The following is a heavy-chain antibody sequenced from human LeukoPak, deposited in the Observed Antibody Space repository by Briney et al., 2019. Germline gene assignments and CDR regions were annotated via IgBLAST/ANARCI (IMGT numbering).Heavy chain of an antibody. J-gene: IGHJ5*02. CDR1: GGTFSSYA. D-gene: IGHD5-24*01. CDR3: ASGDGYNSAWFDP. V-gene: IGHV1-69*01. Sequence: ASVKVSCKASGGTFSSYAISWVRQAPGQGLGWMGGIIPIFGTANYAQKFQGRVTITADESTSTAYMELSSLRSEDTAVYYCASGDGYNSAWFDPWGQGTLVTVSS. CDR2: IIPIFGTA.